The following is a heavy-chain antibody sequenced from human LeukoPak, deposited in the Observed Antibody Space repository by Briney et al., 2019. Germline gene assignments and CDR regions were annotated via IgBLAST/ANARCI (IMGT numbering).Heavy chain of an antibody. CDR3: ARGGYYGSGNDFRFDP. V-gene: IGHV4-34*01. CDR1: GGPFTDYY. J-gene: IGHJ5*02. D-gene: IGHD3-10*01. CDR2: IHHRGST. Sequence: PSETLSLTCAVYGGPFTDYYWSWIRQPPGKGLEWIGEIHHRGSTNYNPSLKSRVTISVDTSKNQFSLKLTSVTAADTAVYFCARGGYYGSGNDFRFDPWGQGTLVTVSS.